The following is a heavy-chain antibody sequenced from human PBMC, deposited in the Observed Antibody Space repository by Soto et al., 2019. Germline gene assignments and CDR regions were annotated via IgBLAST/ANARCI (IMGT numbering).Heavy chain of an antibody. Sequence: PGGSLRLSCTASEFSLSTYSMNWVRQAPGKGLEWVSSISTRSDVYYADSVKGRSTIARDNAKNSLSLQMNSLSAEDTGVYYCAREKTAWPLAYGLEVWGQGTTVTVSS. D-gene: IGHD2-21*02. CDR2: ISTRSDV. V-gene: IGHV3-21*03. CDR3: AREKTAWPLAYGLEV. J-gene: IGHJ6*02. CDR1: EFSLSTYS.